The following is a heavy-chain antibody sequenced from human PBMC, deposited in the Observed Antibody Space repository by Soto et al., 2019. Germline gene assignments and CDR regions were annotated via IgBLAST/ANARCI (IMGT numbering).Heavy chain of an antibody. Sequence: GASVKVSCKASGFTFTSSAVQWVRRARGQRLEWIGWIVVGSGNTNYAQKFQERVTITRDMSTSTAYMELSSLRSEDTAVYYCAADKLIVGPTQFDYSGQGTLVTGSS. V-gene: IGHV1-58*01. J-gene: IGHJ4*02. CDR2: IVVGSGNT. CDR3: AADKLIVGPTQFDY. CDR1: GFTFTSSA. D-gene: IGHD1-26*01.